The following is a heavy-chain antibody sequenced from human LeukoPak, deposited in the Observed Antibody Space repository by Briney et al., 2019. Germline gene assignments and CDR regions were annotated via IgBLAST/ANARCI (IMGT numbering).Heavy chain of an antibody. Sequence: ASVKVSCKASGYSFVLYGISWVRQAPGQGPEWMGWTSTYNGNTNYAQKLQGRVTMTTDTSTSTAYMELRSLRSDDTAVYYCARAVSYYYGSGSYSHYYYYYMDVWGKGTTVTVSS. V-gene: IGHV1-18*01. CDR3: ARAVSYYYGSGSYSHYYYYYMDV. D-gene: IGHD3-10*01. CDR2: TSTYNGNT. CDR1: GYSFVLYG. J-gene: IGHJ6*03.